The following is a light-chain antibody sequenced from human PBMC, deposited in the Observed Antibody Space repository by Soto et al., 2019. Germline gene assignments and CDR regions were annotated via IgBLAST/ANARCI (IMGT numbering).Light chain of an antibody. CDR1: QGISSW. V-gene: IGKV1-5*03. J-gene: IGKJ1*01. Sequence: DIQMTQSPSTLSASVGDRVIITCRASQGISSWLAWYQQKPGKAPNLMIYKASTLKSGVPSRFSGSGSGTEFTLTISSLQPEDLATYYCQQYDNDSWTFGQGTKVEIK. CDR2: KAS. CDR3: QQYDNDSWT.